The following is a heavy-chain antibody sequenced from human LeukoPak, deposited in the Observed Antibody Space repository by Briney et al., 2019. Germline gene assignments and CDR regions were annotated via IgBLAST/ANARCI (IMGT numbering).Heavy chain of an antibody. D-gene: IGHD6-6*01. Sequence: GGSLRLSCAASGFSFSSYWMHWVRQAPGKGLLWVSRINIDGRSASYAPSVKGRFTISRDNAKNSLYLQMNSLRAKDTAVYYCAREGPYSDSSRSRFDYWGQGTLVTVSS. CDR2: INIDGRSA. V-gene: IGHV3-74*01. J-gene: IGHJ4*02. CDR1: GFSFSSYW. CDR3: AREGPYSDSSRSRFDY.